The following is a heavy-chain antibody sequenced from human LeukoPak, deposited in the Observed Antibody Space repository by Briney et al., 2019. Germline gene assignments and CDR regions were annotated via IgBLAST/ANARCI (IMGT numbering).Heavy chain of an antibody. CDR3: ARGHFGYGGNPGYFDY. J-gene: IGHJ4*02. Sequence: SETLSLTCAVYGGSFSGYYWSWIRQPPGKGLEWIGEINHSGSTNYNPSLKSRVTISVDTSKNQFSLKLSSVTAADTAVYYCARGHFGYGGNPGYFDYWGQGTLVTVSS. D-gene: IGHD4-23*01. V-gene: IGHV4-34*01. CDR1: GGSFSGYY. CDR2: INHSGST.